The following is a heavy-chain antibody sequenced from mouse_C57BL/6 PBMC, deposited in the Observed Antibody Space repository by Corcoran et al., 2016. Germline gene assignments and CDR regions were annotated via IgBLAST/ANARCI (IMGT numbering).Heavy chain of an antibody. CDR3: ANYYGSSYGYFDV. V-gene: IGHV1-9*01. CDR2: ILPGSGST. Sequence: QVQLQQSGAELMKPGASVKLSCKATGYTFTGYWIEWVKQRPGHGLEWIGEILPGSGSTNYNQKFKGKATLTVDKSSSTAYMELRSLTSEDSAVYYCANYYGSSYGYFDVWGTGTTVTVSS. J-gene: IGHJ1*03. D-gene: IGHD1-1*01. CDR1: GYTFTGYW.